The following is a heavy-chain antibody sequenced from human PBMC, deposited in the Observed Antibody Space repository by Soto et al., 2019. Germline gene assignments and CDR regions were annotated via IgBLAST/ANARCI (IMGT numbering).Heavy chain of an antibody. CDR1: GYTLTELS. J-gene: IGHJ4*02. D-gene: IGHD3-22*01. Sequence: GASVKVSCKVSGYTLTELSMHWERQAPGKGLEWMGGFDPEDGETIYAQKFQGRVTMTEDTSTDTAYMELSSLRSEDTAVYYCATDYYDSSGQILEGDYWGQGTLVNVSS. V-gene: IGHV1-24*01. CDR3: ATDYYDSSGQILEGDY. CDR2: FDPEDGET.